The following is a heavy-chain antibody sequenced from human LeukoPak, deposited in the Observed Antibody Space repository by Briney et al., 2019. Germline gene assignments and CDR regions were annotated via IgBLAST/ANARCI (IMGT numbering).Heavy chain of an antibody. CDR1: GGSINSGGYY. CDR2: IYHSGST. CDR3: ARDGERGYSGYVDF. J-gene: IGHJ4*02. Sequence: SETLSLTCTVSGGSINSGGYYWSWLRQPPGKGLEWIGYIYHSGSTYYNPSLKSRVTISVDRSKNQFSLKLSSVTAADTAVYYCARDGERGYSGYVDFWGQGTLVTVSS. D-gene: IGHD5-12*01. V-gene: IGHV4-30-2*01.